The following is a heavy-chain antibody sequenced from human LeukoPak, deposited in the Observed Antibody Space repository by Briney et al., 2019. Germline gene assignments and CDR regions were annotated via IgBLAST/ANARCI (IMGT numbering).Heavy chain of an antibody. J-gene: IGHJ5*02. V-gene: IGHV5-51*01. CDR2: IYPGDSDT. CDR1: GYSFTSYW. CDR3: ARHVSTREYINWSDP. D-gene: IGHD6-6*01. Sequence: GESLKISCKGSGYSFTSYWIGWVRQMPGKGLEWMGIIYPGDSDTRYSPSFQGQVTISADKSISTAYLQWSSLKASDTAMYYCARHVSTREYINWSDPWGQGTLVTVSS.